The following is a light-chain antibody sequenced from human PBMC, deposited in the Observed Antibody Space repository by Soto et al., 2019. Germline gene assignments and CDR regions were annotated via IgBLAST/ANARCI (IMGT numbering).Light chain of an antibody. CDR1: ISDFVVYNY. J-gene: IGLJ1*01. CDR2: GVS. Sequence: QSALTQPASVSGSPGQSITISCTGTISDFVVYNYVSWYQQHPGKAPKLMIYGVSNRPSGVSNRFSGSKSGNTASLTISGRQADDEADYSCSSHTSSSALQVFGTGTKLT. V-gene: IGLV2-14*01. CDR3: SSHTSSSALQV.